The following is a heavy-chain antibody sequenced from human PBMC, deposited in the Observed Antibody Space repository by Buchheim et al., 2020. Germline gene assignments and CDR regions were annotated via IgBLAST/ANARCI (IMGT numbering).Heavy chain of an antibody. CDR1: GFTLNKND. CDR2: IWYDGSNK. Sequence: QVQLVESGGGVVQPGRSLRLSCVASGFTLNKNDMHWVRQAPGKGLEWVAVIWYDGSNKYYADSVKGRFTISRDNSKNTLYLQMNSLRAEDTAVYYCARDASKKYYYYGMDVWGQGTT. V-gene: IGHV3-33*08. J-gene: IGHJ6*02. CDR3: ARDASKKYYYYGMDV.